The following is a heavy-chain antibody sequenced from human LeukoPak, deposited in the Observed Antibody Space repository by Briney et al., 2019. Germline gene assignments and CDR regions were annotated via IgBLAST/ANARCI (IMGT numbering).Heavy chain of an antibody. J-gene: IGHJ4*02. CDR1: GGSISSYY. D-gene: IGHD2-15*01. V-gene: IGHV4-59*01. CDR2: IYYSGST. Sequence: KPSETLSLTCTVSGGSISSYYWSWIRQPPGEGLEWIGNIYYSGSTNFNPSLESRVTISVDTSKNQFSLKLSSVTAADTAVYYCARGVYCGGGTCHFDYWGQGTLVTVSS. CDR3: ARGVYCGGGTCHFDY.